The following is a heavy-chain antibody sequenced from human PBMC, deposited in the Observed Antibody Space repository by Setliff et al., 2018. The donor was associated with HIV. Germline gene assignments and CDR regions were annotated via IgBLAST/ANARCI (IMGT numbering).Heavy chain of an antibody. J-gene: IGHJ4*02. CDR2: MSTYNGNT. CDR3: ARSEGQWLRPEGALCDY. CDR1: GYTFTSYD. V-gene: IGHV1-18*01. D-gene: IGHD5-12*01. Sequence: ASVKVSCKASGYTFTSYDISWVRQAPGQGLEWMGWMSTYNGNTNYAQKVQGRVTMTTDTSTSTAYMELRSLRSDDTAVYSCARSEGQWLRPEGALCDYWGQGTLVTVSS.